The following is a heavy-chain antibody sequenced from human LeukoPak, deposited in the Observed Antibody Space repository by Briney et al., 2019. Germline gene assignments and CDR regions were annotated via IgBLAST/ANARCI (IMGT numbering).Heavy chain of an antibody. Sequence: SETLSLTCTVSGGSVSSGSYYWNWIRQPPGKRLEWIGNIYNSGSTNYNPSLKSRVTISVDTSKNQFSLKVSSVSAADTAVYYCARGDGFLFYWGQGTLVTVSS. J-gene: IGHJ4*02. V-gene: IGHV4-61*01. D-gene: IGHD3-10*01. CDR3: ARGDGFLFY. CDR2: IYNSGST. CDR1: GGSVSSGSYY.